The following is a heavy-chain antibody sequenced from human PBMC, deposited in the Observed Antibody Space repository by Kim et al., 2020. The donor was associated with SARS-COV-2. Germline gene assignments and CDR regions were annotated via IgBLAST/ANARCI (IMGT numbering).Heavy chain of an antibody. D-gene: IGHD4-17*01. V-gene: IGHV3-74*01. Sequence: TIYADSVEGRFTISRYNARNTLYLQMNSLRAEDTAVYYCARGLYGTGDYWGQGTLVTVSS. J-gene: IGHJ4*02. CDR2: T. CDR3: ARGLYGTGDY.